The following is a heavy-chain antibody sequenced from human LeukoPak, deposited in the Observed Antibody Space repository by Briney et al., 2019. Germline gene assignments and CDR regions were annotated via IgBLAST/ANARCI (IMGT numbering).Heavy chain of an antibody. V-gene: IGHV3-30*02. CDR1: GFTFSSYG. CDR3: ARLKAAAGSNFDY. D-gene: IGHD6-13*01. CDR2: IRYDGSNK. Sequence: PGGSLRLSCAASGFTFSSYGMHWVRRAPGKGLEWVAFIRYDGSNKYYADSVKGRFTISRDTAKNSLYLQMNSLRAEDTALYYCARLKAAAGSNFDYWGQGTLVTVSS. J-gene: IGHJ4*02.